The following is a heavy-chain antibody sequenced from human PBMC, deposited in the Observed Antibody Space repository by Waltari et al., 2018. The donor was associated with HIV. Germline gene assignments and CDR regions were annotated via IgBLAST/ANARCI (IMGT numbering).Heavy chain of an antibody. CDR3: ARDQDYYDSSGYTCYAFDM. CDR2: IYRSGTT. D-gene: IGHD3-22*01. CDR1: ASSIRSGYY. J-gene: IGHJ3*02. Sequence: QVQLQESGPGVVKPSETLSLTCTVSASSIRSGYYWGWIRQSPGKGLEWIGSIYRSGTTYYNPSLKSRVTISVNMSKNQFSLKLTSMTAADTALYYYARDQDYYDSSGYTCYAFDMWGPGTMVTVSS. V-gene: IGHV4-38-2*02.